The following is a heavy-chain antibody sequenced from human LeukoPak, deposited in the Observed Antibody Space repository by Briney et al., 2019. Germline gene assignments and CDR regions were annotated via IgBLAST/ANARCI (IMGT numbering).Heavy chain of an antibody. Sequence: GGSLRLSCAASGFTFSSYGMHWVRQAPGKGLGWVAFIQYDGSNKYYADSVKGRFTISRDNSKNTLYLQMNSLRAEDTAVYYCARGGNDFWSGYEIDDYWGQGTLVTVSS. CDR1: GFTFSSYG. V-gene: IGHV3-30*02. CDR3: ARGGNDFWSGYEIDDY. D-gene: IGHD3-3*01. J-gene: IGHJ4*02. CDR2: IQYDGSNK.